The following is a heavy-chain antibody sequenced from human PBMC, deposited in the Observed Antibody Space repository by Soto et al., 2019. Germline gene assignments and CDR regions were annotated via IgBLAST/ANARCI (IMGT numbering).Heavy chain of an antibody. Sequence: GASVKVSCKASGGTFSSYAISWVRQAPGQGLEWMGGIIPIFGTANYAQKFQGRVTITADESTSTAYMELSSLRSEDTAVYYCAYRENYYDSSGDRYWGQGTLVTISS. CDR1: GGTFSSYA. V-gene: IGHV1-69*13. CDR2: IIPIFGTA. J-gene: IGHJ4*02. D-gene: IGHD3-22*01. CDR3: AYRENYYDSSGDRY.